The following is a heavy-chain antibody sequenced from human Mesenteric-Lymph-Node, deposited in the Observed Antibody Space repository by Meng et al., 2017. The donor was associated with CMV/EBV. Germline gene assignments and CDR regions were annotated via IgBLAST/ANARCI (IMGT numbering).Heavy chain of an antibody. V-gene: IGHV4-59*01. Sequence: SETLSLTCTVSDYSISNGYYWAWIRQPPGKGLEWIGCIRYSGNTNYSPSLKSRITMSVDTSKNQFSLNLTSVTAADTAVYYCARNRGCDYWGQGTLVTVSS. CDR2: IRYSGNT. CDR3: ARNRGCDY. D-gene: IGHD2/OR15-2a*01. CDR1: DYSISNGYY. J-gene: IGHJ4*02.